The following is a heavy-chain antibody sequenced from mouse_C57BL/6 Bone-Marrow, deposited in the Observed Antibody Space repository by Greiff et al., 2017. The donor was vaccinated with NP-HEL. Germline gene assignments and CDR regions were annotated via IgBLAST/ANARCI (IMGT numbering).Heavy chain of an antibody. D-gene: IGHD2-1*01. CDR3: ARDAPYGNFDY. CDR2: SRNKANDYTT. J-gene: IGHJ2*01. CDR1: GFTFSDFY. V-gene: IGHV7-1*01. Sequence: EVQGVESGGGLVQSGRSLRLSCATSGFTFSDFYMEWVRQAPGKGLEWIAASRNKANDYTTEYSASVKGRFIVSRDTSQSILYLQMNALRAEDTAIYYCARDAPYGNFDYWGQGTTLTVSS.